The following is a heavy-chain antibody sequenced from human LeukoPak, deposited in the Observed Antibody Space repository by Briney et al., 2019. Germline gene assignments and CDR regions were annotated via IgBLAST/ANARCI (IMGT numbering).Heavy chain of an antibody. CDR2: IIPIFGTA. CDR1: GGTFSSYA. Sequence: SVKVSCKASGGTFSSYAISWVRQAPGQGLEWMGRIIPIFGTANYAQKFQGRVTITTDESTNTAHMELSSLRSENTAVYYCARGYYDILTGYYLFDYWGQGTLVTVSS. D-gene: IGHD3-9*01. CDR3: ARGYYDILTGYYLFDY. V-gene: IGHV1-69*05. J-gene: IGHJ4*02.